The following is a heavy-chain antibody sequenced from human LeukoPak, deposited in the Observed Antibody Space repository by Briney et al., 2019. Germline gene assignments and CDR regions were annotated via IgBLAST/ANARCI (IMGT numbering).Heavy chain of an antibody. CDR1: GSTLTELS. Sequence: ASVKVTCTVSGSTLTELSLHWVRQAPGKGLEWRGCFDPEDGETIYAQKFQGRVTMTEDTSTDTADMERSSLRSEDTAVYYCATSRDGYNSVDYWGEGTLVTVSS. V-gene: IGHV1-24*01. J-gene: IGHJ4*02. D-gene: IGHD5-24*01. CDR2: FDPEDGET. CDR3: ATSRDGYNSVDY.